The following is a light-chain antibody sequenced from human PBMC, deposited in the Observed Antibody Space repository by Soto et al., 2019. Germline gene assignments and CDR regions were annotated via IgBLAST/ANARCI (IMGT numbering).Light chain of an antibody. V-gene: IGKV3-11*01. CDR1: QSISSY. Sequence: EIVVTQSPATLSLSPGERATLSCRASQSISSYFAWYQQKPGQAPRLLIYDASNRATGIPARFSGSGSGTDFTLTISSLEPEDFAVYYCQQRSTWPLTFGGGTKVEIK. J-gene: IGKJ4*01. CDR3: QQRSTWPLT. CDR2: DAS.